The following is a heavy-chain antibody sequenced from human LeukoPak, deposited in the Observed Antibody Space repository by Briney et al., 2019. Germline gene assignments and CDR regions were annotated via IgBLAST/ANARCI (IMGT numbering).Heavy chain of an antibody. J-gene: IGHJ4*02. D-gene: IGHD6-6*01. CDR1: GGSFSGYY. Sequence: SETLSLTCAVYGGSFSGYYWSWIRQPPGKGLEWIGSIYYSGSTYNNPSLKSRVTISVDTSKNQFSLKLSSVTAADTAVYYCARGSIAATFDYWGQGTLVTVSS. CDR2: IYYSGST. CDR3: ARGSIAATFDY. V-gene: IGHV4-34*01.